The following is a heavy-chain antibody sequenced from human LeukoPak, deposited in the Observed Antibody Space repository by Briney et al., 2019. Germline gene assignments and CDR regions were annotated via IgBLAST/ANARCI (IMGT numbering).Heavy chain of an antibody. CDR3: ARDGDGYSYYYYGMDV. D-gene: IGHD5-24*01. V-gene: IGHV3-53*01. CDR2: IYSGGTT. J-gene: IGHJ6*02. Sequence: GGSLRLSCAVSGFTVSSNYMSWVRQAPGKGLEWVSVIYSGGTTYYADSVKGRFTISRDNSKNTVYLQMDSLRAEDTAVYYCARDGDGYSYYYYGMDVWGQGTTVTVSS. CDR1: GFTVSSNY.